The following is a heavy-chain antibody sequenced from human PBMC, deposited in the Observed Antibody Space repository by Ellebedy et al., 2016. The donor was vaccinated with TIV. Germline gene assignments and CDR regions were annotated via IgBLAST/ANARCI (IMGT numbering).Heavy chain of an antibody. V-gene: IGHV4-39*02. CDR2: IYYTGST. CDR3: ARDYYFYMDV. Sequence: SETLSLXXTISGGSISTSSYYWAWIRQPPGKGLEWIGSIYYTGSTYYNPSLKSRVTVSVDTSKNQFSLKLTSVTAADTAIYYCARDYYFYMDVWGKGTPVTISS. J-gene: IGHJ6*03. CDR1: GGSISTSSYY.